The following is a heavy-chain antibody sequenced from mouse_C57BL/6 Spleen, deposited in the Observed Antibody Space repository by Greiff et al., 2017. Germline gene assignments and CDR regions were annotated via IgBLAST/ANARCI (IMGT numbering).Heavy chain of an antibody. J-gene: IGHJ2*01. V-gene: IGHV1-15*01. CDR2: IDPETGGT. CDR3: TRWVRDY. CDR1: GYTFTDYE. Sequence: VQLQESGAELVRPGASVTLSCKASGYTFTDYEMHWVKQTPVHGLEWIGAIDPETGGTAYNQKFKGKAILTADKSSSTAYMELRSLTSEDSAVYYCTRWVRDYWGQGTTLTVSS.